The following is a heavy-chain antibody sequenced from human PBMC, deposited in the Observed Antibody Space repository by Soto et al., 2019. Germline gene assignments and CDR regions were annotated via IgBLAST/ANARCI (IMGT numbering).Heavy chain of an antibody. CDR1: GGTFSSYA. CDR3: ARSAVYCTNGVCYNYYYGMDV. CDR2: IIPIFGTA. D-gene: IGHD2-8*01. Sequence: SVKVSCKASGGTFSSYAISWVRQAPGQGLEWMGGIIPIFGTANYAQKFQGRVTITADESTSTAYMELSSLRSEDTAVYYCARSAVYCTNGVCYNYYYGMDVWGQGTTVTVSS. V-gene: IGHV1-69*13. J-gene: IGHJ6*02.